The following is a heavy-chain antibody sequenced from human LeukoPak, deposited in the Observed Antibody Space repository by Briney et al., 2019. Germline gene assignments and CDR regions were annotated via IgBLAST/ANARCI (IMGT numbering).Heavy chain of an antibody. J-gene: IGHJ4*02. D-gene: IGHD3-16*01. Sequence: NPSQTLSLTCTVSGGSISSSSYYWGWIRQPPGKGLEWIGSIYDSGSTNYNPSLKSRVTISVDTSKNQFSLKLSSVTAADTAVYYCARQGGDSFDYWGQGTLVTVSS. CDR2: IYDSGST. CDR1: GGSISSSSYY. V-gene: IGHV4-39*01. CDR3: ARQGGDSFDY.